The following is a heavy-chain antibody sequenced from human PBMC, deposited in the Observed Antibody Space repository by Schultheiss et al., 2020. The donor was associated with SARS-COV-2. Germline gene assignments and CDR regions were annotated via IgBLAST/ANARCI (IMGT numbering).Heavy chain of an antibody. D-gene: IGHD1-26*01. CDR2: ISGRGDRT. Sequence: GGSLRLSCAASGFTFNTYAMSWVRQAPGKGLEWVSLISGRGDRTYYADSVKGRFTISRDNSKNTLYLQMNSLRAEDTAVYYCARDLSGSYDYWGQGTLVTVSS. CDR3: ARDLSGSYDY. J-gene: IGHJ4*02. V-gene: IGHV3-23*01. CDR1: GFTFNTYA.